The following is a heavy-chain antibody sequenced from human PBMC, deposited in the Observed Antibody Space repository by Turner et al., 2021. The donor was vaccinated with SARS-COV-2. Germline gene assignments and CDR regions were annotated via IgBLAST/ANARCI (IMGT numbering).Heavy chain of an antibody. CDR3: ARGLRGYSYGYDY. D-gene: IGHD5-18*01. CDR2: INSDGSST. V-gene: IGHV3-74*01. CDR1: GFTFSTYW. J-gene: IGHJ4*02. Sequence: EVQLVESGGCLVQPGGSLRLSCAASGFTFSTYWMHWVRQAPGKGLGWVSRINSDGSSTNYADSVKGRFTISRDNAKNTVYLQMNSLRAEDTAVYYCARGLRGYSYGYDYWGQGTLVTVSS.